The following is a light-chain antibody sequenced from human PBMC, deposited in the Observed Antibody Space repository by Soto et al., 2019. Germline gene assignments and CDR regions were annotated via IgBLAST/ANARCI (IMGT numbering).Light chain of an antibody. Sequence: EIVLTQSPATVSLSPGERATLSCRASQSVSSYLAWYQQRPGQAPRLLIYDASTRATGIPARFSGSGSGTDFPLPITSLEPEDFAVYYCQQRSNWPPPYTFGQGTKLEIK. CDR2: DAS. V-gene: IGKV3-11*01. CDR3: QQRSNWPPPYT. J-gene: IGKJ2*01. CDR1: QSVSSY.